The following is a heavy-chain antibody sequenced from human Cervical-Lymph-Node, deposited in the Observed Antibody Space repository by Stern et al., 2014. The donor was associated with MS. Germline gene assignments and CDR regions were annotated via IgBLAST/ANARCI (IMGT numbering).Heavy chain of an antibody. CDR3: ARGWSYDILTGFSY. CDR2: IIPIFGRA. Sequence: QVQLVQSGAEVKKPGSSVKVSCKASGGTFRNYAINWVRQAPGQGLEWMGGIIPIFGRANYAQNFQGRVTITADESTSTAYMELSSLISEDTAVYYCARGWSYDILTGFSYWGQGTLVTVSS. J-gene: IGHJ4*02. D-gene: IGHD3-9*01. CDR1: GGTFRNYA. V-gene: IGHV1-69*01.